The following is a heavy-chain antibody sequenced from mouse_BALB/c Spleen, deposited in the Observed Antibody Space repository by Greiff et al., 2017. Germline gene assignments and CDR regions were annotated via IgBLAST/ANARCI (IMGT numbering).Heavy chain of an antibody. CDR1: GFTFSSYA. CDR3: ARGPRYFDV. J-gene: IGHJ1*01. V-gene: IGHV5-9-1*01. Sequence: EVMLVESGGGLVKPGGSLKLSCAASGFTFSSYAMSWVRQTPEKRLEWVATISSGGSYTYYPDSVKGRFTISRDNAKNTLYLQMSSLRSEDTAMYYCARGPRYFDVWGAGTTVTVSS. CDR2: ISSGGSYT.